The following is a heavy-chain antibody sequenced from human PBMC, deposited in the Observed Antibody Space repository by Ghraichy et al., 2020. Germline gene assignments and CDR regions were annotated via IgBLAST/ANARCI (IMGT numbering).Heavy chain of an antibody. CDR2: VSSDGSIK. J-gene: IGHJ4*02. CDR3: AKEDRGYDGLPRDD. V-gene: IGHV3-30*18. Sequence: GGSLRLSCAASGFTFSRYGMHWVRQAPGKGLEWVAVVSSDGSIKYYADSVKGRFTISRDNSKNTLYLQMNSLRAEDTAVYYCAKEDRGYDGLPRDDWGQGTLVTVSS. D-gene: IGHD5-12*01. CDR1: GFTFSRYG.